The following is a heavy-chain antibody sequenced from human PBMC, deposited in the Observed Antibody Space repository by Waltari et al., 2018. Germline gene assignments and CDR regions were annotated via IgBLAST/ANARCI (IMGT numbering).Heavy chain of an antibody. CDR3: SREATTSGFDY. CDR2: INRDGTTT. V-gene: IGHV3-48*03. CDR1: GFTFSSYE. D-gene: IGHD1-26*01. J-gene: IGHJ4*02. Sequence: EVQLVESGGGLVQPGGSLRRSCAASGFTFSSYELNWVRQAPGKGLEWVSYINRDGTTTDYADSMQGRFTISRDNAKTSLYLQMSSLRAEDTAIYYCSREATTSGFDYWGQGILVTVSS.